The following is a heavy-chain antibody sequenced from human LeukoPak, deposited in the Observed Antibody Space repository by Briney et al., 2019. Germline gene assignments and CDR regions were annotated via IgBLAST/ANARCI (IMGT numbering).Heavy chain of an antibody. CDR3: ARVVATFGERYFDC. CDR1: GDSISSSY. CDR2: IHYSGST. D-gene: IGHD3-10*01. V-gene: IGHV4-59*01. J-gene: IGHJ4*01. Sequence: SETLSLTCTVSGDSISSSYWSWIRQPPGKGLEWIGYIHYSGSTNYNPSLKSRVTISLDTSKNQFSLKLSSVTAADTAVYYCARVVATFGERYFDCWGQGTLVTVSS.